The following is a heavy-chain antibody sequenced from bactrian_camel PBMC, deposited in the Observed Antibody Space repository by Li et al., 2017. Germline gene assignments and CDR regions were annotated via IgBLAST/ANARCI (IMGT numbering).Heavy chain of an antibody. CDR3: AGRYGDTLYPLGEFEYAD. CDR1: GARKSRYC. CDR2: IDGAGIT. Sequence: HVQLVESGGGSVQPGGSLTLSCVVSGARKSRYCVGWFRQAPGKEREGVAAIDGAGITTYAVSVKGRFTISKDNAKNTLFLQMNNLNPDDTAIYYCAGRYGDTLYPLGEFEYADWGQGTQVTVS. V-gene: IGHV3S53*01. D-gene: IGHD1*01. J-gene: IGHJ4*01.